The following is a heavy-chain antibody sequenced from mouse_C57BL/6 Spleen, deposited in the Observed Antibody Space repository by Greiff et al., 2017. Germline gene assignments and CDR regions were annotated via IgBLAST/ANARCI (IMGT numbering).Heavy chain of an antibody. Sequence: VQLVESGAELVKPGASVKISCKASGYAFSSYWMNWVKQRPGKGLEWIGQIYPGDGDTNYNGKFKGKATLTADKSSSTAYMQLSSLTSEDSAVYFCARELLGAMDYWGQGTSVTVSS. V-gene: IGHV1-80*01. D-gene: IGHD1-1*01. CDR3: ARELLGAMDY. CDR2: IYPGDGDT. J-gene: IGHJ4*01. CDR1: GYAFSSYW.